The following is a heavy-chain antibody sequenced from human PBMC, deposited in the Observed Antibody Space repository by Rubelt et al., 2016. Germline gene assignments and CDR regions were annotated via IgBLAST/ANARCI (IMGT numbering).Heavy chain of an antibody. CDR3: ARDPCGGDCYYDY. V-gene: IGHV3-30*04. CDR2: ISYDGSNK. J-gene: IGHJ4*02. CDR1: GFTFDDYA. D-gene: IGHD2-21*02. Sequence: VQLVESGGGLVQPGRSLRLSCAASGFTFDDYAMHWVRQAPGKGLEWVAVISYDGSNKYYADSVKGRFTISRDNSKNTLYLQMNSLRAEDTAVYYCARDPCGGDCYYDYWGQGTLVTVSS.